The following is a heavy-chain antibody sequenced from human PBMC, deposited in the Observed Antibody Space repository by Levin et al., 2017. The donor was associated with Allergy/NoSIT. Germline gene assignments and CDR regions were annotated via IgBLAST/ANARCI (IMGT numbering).Heavy chain of an antibody. CDR1: GFTFSSYT. CDR2: IAGSGGST. CDR3: VSYRDGPYVHIAD. D-gene: IGHD3-10*02. J-gene: IGHJ4*02. V-gene: IGHV3-23*01. Sequence: ETLSLTCAASGFTFSSYTMSWVRQAPGKGLEWLSFIAGSGGSTHYADSVKGRFTISRDNPKNTLYLQMNSLRAEDTAVYYCVSYRDGPYVHIADWGQGTLVTVSS.